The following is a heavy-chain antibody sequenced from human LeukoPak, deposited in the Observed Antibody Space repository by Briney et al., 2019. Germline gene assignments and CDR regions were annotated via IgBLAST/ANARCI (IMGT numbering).Heavy chain of an antibody. CDR2: ISYDGGNK. CDR3: AKGGGYEAQYYYYYLDV. CDR1: GFTFSSSA. Sequence: GGSLRLSCAASGFTFSSSAMHWVRQAPGKGLEWVTIISYDGGNKYYADSVKGRFTVSRDNSKNTLYLQMKSLRAEDTAVYYCAKGGGYEAQYYYYYLDVWGKGTTVTISS. D-gene: IGHD5-12*01. J-gene: IGHJ6*03. V-gene: IGHV3-30*04.